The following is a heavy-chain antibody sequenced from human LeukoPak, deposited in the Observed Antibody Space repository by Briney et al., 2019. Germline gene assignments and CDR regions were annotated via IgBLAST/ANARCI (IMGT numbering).Heavy chain of an antibody. CDR3: ASLGDYDILTGYLIDY. D-gene: IGHD3-9*01. CDR2: ISSSSSYI. J-gene: IGHJ4*02. Sequence: PGGSLRRSRAASGFTFSSYSMNWVRQAPGKGLEWVSSISSSSSYIYYADSVKGRFTISRDNAKNSLYLQMNSLRAEDTAVYYCASLGDYDILTGYLIDYWGQGTLVTVSS. CDR1: GFTFSSYS. V-gene: IGHV3-21*01.